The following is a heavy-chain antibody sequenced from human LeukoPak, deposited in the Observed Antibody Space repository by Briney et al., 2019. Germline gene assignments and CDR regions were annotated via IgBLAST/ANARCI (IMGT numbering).Heavy chain of an antibody. Sequence: PGGSLRLSCAASGFTFSSYGMHWVRQAPGKGLEWVAVISYDGSIKYYADSVKGRFTISRDNSKNTLYLQMNSLRAEDTAVYYCAKLGGPSHFEDDYWGQGTLVTVSS. J-gene: IGHJ4*02. CDR2: ISYDGSIK. D-gene: IGHD2/OR15-2a*01. CDR3: AKLGGPSHFEDDY. V-gene: IGHV3-30*18. CDR1: GFTFSSYG.